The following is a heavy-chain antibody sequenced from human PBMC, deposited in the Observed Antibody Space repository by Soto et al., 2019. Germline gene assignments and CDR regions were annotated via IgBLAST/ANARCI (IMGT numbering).Heavy chain of an antibody. CDR1: GFTFSSYG. D-gene: IGHD3-3*01. V-gene: IGHV3-33*01. Sequence: GGSLRLSCAASGFTFSSYGMHWVRQAPGKGLEWVAVIWYDGSNKYYADSVKGRFTISRDNSKNTLYLQMNSLRAEDTAVYYCARESITIFGVVTPGSFDYWGQGTLVTVSS. J-gene: IGHJ4*02. CDR3: ARESITIFGVVTPGSFDY. CDR2: IWYDGSNK.